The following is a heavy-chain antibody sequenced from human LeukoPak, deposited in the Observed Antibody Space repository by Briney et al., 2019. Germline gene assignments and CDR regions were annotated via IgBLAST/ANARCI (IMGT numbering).Heavy chain of an antibody. Sequence: PSETLSLTCTVSGGSISSSSYYWGWIRQPPGKGLEWIGSIYHSGSTYYNPSLKSRVTISLDTSKNQFSLTLNSVTAADTAVYYCARSRGGYGDYGSWFDPWGQGILVTVSS. J-gene: IGHJ5*02. CDR2: IYHSGST. CDR1: GGSISSSSYY. CDR3: ARSRGGYGDYGSWFDP. V-gene: IGHV4-39*07. D-gene: IGHD3-16*01.